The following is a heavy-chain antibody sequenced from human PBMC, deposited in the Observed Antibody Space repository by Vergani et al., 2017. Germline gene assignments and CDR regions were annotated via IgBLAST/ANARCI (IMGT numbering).Heavy chain of an antibody. J-gene: IGHJ4*02. Sequence: QVQLVESGGGLVKPGGSLRLSCAASGFTFSDYYMSWIRQAPGKGLEWVSYISSSGSTIYYADSVKGRFTISRDNAKNSLYLQMNSLRAEDTAVYYCAREGDLLDYCSSTSCYGPLLYWGQGTLVTVSS. CDR1: GFTFSDYY. CDR3: AREGDLLDYCSSTSCYGPLLY. CDR2: ISSSGSTI. V-gene: IGHV3-11*01. D-gene: IGHD2-2*01.